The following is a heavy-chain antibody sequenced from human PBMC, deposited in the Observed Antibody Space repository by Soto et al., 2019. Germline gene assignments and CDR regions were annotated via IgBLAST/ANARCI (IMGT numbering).Heavy chain of an antibody. CDR1: GFTFSSYG. J-gene: IGHJ4*02. CDR3: AKDGGVAGNGFDD. Sequence: GGSLRLSCAASGFTFSSYGMHWVRQAPGKGLEWVAVISYDGSNKYYADSVKGRFTISRDNSKNTLYLQMNSLRAEDTAVYYCAKDGGVAGNGFDDWGQGTLVTVSS. CDR2: ISYDGSNK. V-gene: IGHV3-30*18. D-gene: IGHD6-19*01.